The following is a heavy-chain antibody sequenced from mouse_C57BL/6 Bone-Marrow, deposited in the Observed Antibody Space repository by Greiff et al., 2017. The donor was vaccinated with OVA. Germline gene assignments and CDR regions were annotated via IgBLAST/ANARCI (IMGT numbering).Heavy chain of an antibody. D-gene: IGHD1-1*01. CDR1: GYTFTSYW. CDR3: ATFYYSGSSLDY. Sequence: QVQLQQPGAELVMPGASVKLSCKASGYTFTSYWMHWVKQRPGQGLEWIGEIDPSDSYTNYNQKFKGKSTLTVDKSSSTAYMQLSSLTSEDSAVYFCATFYYSGSSLDYWGQGTTLTVSS. V-gene: IGHV1-69*01. CDR2: IDPSDSYT. J-gene: IGHJ2*01.